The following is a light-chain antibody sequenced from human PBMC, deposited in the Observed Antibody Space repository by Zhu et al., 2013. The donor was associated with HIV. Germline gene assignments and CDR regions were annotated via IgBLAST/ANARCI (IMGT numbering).Light chain of an antibody. CDR3: QQYHTYPIT. Sequence: DIQMTQSPSSLSASIGDRVTITCRASQSVSSYLNWYQQKPRKAPKLLIYAASSLQSGVPSRFNGSGSGTHFTLTINCLQSEDFATYYCQQYHTYPITFGQGTRLEIK. J-gene: IGKJ5*01. CDR1: QSVSSY. CDR2: AAS. V-gene: IGKV1-39*01.